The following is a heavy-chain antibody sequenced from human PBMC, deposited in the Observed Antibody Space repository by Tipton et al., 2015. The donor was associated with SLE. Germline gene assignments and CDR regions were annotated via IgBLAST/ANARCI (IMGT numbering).Heavy chain of an antibody. CDR3: ARDRLGIGIDY. Sequence: SLRLSCAASGFTVSSNYMSWVRQAPGKGLEWVSAIYSGGSTYCADSAKGRFTISRDNSKNTLYFQMNSLRAEDAAAYYCARDRLGIGIDYWGQGTLVTVSS. J-gene: IGHJ4*02. CDR2: IYSGGST. CDR1: GFTVSSNY. V-gene: IGHV3-53*05. D-gene: IGHD7-27*01.